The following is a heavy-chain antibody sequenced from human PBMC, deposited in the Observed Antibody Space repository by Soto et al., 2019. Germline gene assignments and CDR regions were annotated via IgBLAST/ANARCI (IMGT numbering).Heavy chain of an antibody. CDR2: VIHTGRT. D-gene: IGHD2-21*02. V-gene: IGHV4-34*12. CDR3: ARSTTSSDCPYYFDF. CDR1: ARSFSGYY. Sequence: PSETLSLTCSVYARSFSGYYWSWIRQSPGKGLEWIGEVIHTGRTNYNPSLKGRVTISVDTSKNQFSMNLSSVSAADTAVYYCARSTTSSDCPYYFDFWGPGSQVTVSS. J-gene: IGHJ4*02.